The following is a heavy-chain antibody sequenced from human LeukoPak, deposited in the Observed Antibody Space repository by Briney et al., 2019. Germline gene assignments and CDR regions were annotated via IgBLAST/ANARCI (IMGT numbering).Heavy chain of an antibody. J-gene: IGHJ4*02. D-gene: IGHD6-19*01. CDR1: GFTLDTYW. CDR2: INSDGSST. V-gene: IGHV3-74*01. Sequence: GGSLRLSCAASGFTLDTYWMHWVRQAPATGLVWVARINSDGSSTGYADSVKGRFTISRDNAKNTLYLQMNSLRADDTAVYYCARDHFSGCPDYWGQGTLVTVSS. CDR3: ARDHFSGCPDY.